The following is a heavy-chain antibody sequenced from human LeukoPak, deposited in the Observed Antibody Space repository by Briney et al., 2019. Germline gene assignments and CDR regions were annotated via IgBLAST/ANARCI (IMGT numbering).Heavy chain of an antibody. Sequence: PSETLSLTCTVSGGSISSGGYYWSWIRQHPGEGLEWIGYIYYSGSTYYNPSLKSRVTISVDTSKNQFSLKLSSVTAADTAVYYCARVGITMIVADDAFDIWGQGTMVTVSS. D-gene: IGHD3-22*01. V-gene: IGHV4-31*03. CDR3: ARVGITMIVADDAFDI. J-gene: IGHJ3*02. CDR1: GGSISSGGYY. CDR2: IYYSGST.